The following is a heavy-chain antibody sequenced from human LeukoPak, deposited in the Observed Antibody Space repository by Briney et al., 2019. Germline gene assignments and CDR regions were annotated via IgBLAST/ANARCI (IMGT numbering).Heavy chain of an antibody. V-gene: IGHV1-69*05. CDR3: AGETLAPSGVKYFHH. CDR1: GGTLSRYG. J-gene: IGHJ1*01. CDR2: IIPTFGST. Sequence: SVKVSCKASGGTLSRYGINWVRQAPGQGLEWMGRIIPTFGSTNYAQNFQGRVTIATDESTTTAYMEVTSLTSEDTAVYYCAGETLAPSGVKYFHHWGQGTLVTVSS. D-gene: IGHD3-16*02.